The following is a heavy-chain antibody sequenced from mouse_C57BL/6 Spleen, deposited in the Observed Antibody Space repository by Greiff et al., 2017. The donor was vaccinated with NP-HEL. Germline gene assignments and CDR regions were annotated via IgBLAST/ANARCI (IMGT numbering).Heavy chain of an antibody. J-gene: IGHJ1*03. V-gene: IGHV1-81*01. CDR2: IYPRSGNT. CDR1: GYTFTSYG. D-gene: IGHD2-3*01. Sequence: QVQLKQSGAELARPGASVKLSCKASGYTFTSYGISWVKQRTGQGLEWIGEIYPRSGNTYYNEKFKGKATLTADKSSSTAYMELRSLTSEDSAVYFCARDDGKDWYFDVWGTGTTVTVSS. CDR3: ARDDGKDWYFDV.